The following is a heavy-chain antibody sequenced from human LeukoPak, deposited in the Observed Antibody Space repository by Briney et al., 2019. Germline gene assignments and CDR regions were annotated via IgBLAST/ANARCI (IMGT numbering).Heavy chain of an antibody. CDR2: ISTSSTYI. V-gene: IGHV3-21*01. CDR3: ARDAPSYGDAFDI. CDR1: GFTFRSYS. Sequence: PGGSLRLSCAASGFTFRSYSMNWVRQAPGKGLEWVSSISTSSTYIYYADSVKGRFTISRDNAKNSLSLQMHSLGAEDTAVYYCARDAPSYGDAFDIWGQGTMVTVSS. D-gene: IGHD3-10*01. J-gene: IGHJ3*02.